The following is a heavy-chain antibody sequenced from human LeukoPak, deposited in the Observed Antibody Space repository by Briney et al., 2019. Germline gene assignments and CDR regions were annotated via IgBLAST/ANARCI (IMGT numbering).Heavy chain of an antibody. CDR1: GFTFSRYW. CDR2: IKQDGSEK. D-gene: IGHD3-10*01. V-gene: IGHV3-7*01. Sequence: PGGSLRLSCAASGFTFSRYWMNWVRQAPGKGLEWVANIKQDGSEKYYVDSVKGRFTISRDNAKNSLYLQMNSLRAEDTAVYYCARDPFLDYYGSWAMDVWGKGTAVTVSS. J-gene: IGHJ6*03. CDR3: ARDPFLDYYGSWAMDV.